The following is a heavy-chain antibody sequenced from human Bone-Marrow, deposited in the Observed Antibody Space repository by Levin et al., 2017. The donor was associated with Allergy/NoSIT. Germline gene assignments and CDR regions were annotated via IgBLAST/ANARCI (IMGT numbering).Heavy chain of an antibody. CDR3: ARGHSSGWSCDY. J-gene: IGHJ4*02. Sequence: GGSLRLSCTASGFTFSSYEMNWVRQAPGEGLEWVSYISSSSSTIYYAGSVKGRFTISRDNAKNSLYLQMNSLRAEDTAVYYCARGHSSGWSCDYWGQGTLVTVSS. V-gene: IGHV3-48*03. CDR2: ISSSSSTI. D-gene: IGHD6-19*01. CDR1: GFTFSSYE.